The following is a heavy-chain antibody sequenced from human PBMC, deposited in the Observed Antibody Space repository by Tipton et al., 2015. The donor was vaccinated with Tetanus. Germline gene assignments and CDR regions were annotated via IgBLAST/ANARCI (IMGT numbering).Heavy chain of an antibody. V-gene: IGHV4-31*02. J-gene: IGHJ5*02. D-gene: IGHD1-1*01. CDR1: GGSINSGAYC. Sequence: LRLSCAISGGSINSGAYCWSWIRQHPGKGLESIGRISSGGRTFYNPSLTSRVSISVDRSKNQFSLKLTSVTAADTAIYYCARGGDNLTFQRPTGRWFDPWGHGTLVTVSS. CDR3: ARGGDNLTFQRPTGRWFDP. CDR2: ISSGGRT.